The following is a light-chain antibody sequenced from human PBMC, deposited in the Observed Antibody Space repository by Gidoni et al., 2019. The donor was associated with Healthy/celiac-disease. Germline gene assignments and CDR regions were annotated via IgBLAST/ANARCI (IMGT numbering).Light chain of an antibody. CDR2: GAS. CDR1: QSVSSNY. CDR3: QQYGSSPLLT. V-gene: IGKV3-20*01. J-gene: IGKJ4*01. Sequence: EIVLTQSPGTLSLSPGERATLSCRASQSVSSNYLAWYQQKPGQAPRLLIYGASSRATGIPDRFSGSGSGTDFNLTISRLEPEDFAVYYCQQYGSSPLLTFGGGTKVEIK.